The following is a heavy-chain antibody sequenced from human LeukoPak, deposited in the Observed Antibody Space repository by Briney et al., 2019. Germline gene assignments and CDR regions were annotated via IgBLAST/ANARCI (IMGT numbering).Heavy chain of an antibody. CDR2: MNPNSGNT. CDR3: ATNHYDFWSATYYYYYYMDV. D-gene: IGHD3-3*01. V-gene: IGHV1-8*01. CDR1: GYTFTSYD. J-gene: IGHJ6*03. Sequence: ASVKVSCKASGYTFTSYDINWVRQATGQGLEWMGWMNPNSGNTGYAQKFQGRVTMTRNTSISTAYMELSSLRSEDTAVYYCATNHYDFWSATYYYYYYMDVWGKGTTVTVSS.